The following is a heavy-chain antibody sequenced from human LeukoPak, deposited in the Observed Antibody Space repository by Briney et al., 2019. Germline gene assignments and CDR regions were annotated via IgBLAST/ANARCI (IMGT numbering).Heavy chain of an antibody. J-gene: IGHJ5*02. Sequence: SETLSLTCAVYGGSFSGYYWSWIRQPPGKGLEWIGEINHSGSTNYNPSLKSRVTISVDTSKNQFSLKLSSVTAADTAVYYCARSHYYDSSGSQNNWFDPWGQGTPVTVPS. CDR2: INHSGST. V-gene: IGHV4-34*01. CDR1: GGSFSGYY. CDR3: ARSHYYDSSGSQNNWFDP. D-gene: IGHD3-22*01.